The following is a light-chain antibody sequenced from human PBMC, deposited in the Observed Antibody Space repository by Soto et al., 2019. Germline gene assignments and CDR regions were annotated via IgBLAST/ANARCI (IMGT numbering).Light chain of an antibody. CDR1: SSDVGSYNL. Sequence: QSALTQPASVSGSPGQSITISCTGTSSDVGSYNLVSWYQQHPGKAPKLMIYEDSKRPSGVSNRFSGSKSGNTASLTISGLQAEDEADYYCCPYAGSSTLVFGGGTKVTVL. J-gene: IGLJ2*01. CDR3: CPYAGSSTLV. V-gene: IGLV2-23*01. CDR2: EDS.